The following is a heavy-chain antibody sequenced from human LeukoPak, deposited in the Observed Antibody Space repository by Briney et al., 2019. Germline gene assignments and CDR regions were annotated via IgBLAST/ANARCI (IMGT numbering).Heavy chain of an antibody. CDR3: AREQVTVPGGDC. J-gene: IGHJ4*02. D-gene: IGHD4-23*01. CDR1: GFTVSSNY. CDR2: IYSGGST. Sequence: GGSLRLSCAVSGFTVSSNYMNWVRQAPGKGLEWVAIIYSGGSTYYTDSVKGRFTISRDNSKNSLYLEMNSLRVEDTAVYYCAREQVTVPGGDCWGQGTQVTVSS. V-gene: IGHV3-53*01.